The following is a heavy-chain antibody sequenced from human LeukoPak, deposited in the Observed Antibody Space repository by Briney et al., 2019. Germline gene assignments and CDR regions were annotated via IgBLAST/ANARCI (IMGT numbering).Heavy chain of an antibody. CDR3: AKFALASYYYYGMDV. Sequence: GGSLRLSCAASGFTFSSYAMSWVRQAPGKGLEWVSAISGSGGSTYYADSVKSRFTISRDNSKNTLYLQMNSLRAEDTAVYYCAKFALASYYYYGMDVWGQGTTVTVSS. CDR2: ISGSGGST. CDR1: GFTFSSYA. J-gene: IGHJ6*02. V-gene: IGHV3-23*01.